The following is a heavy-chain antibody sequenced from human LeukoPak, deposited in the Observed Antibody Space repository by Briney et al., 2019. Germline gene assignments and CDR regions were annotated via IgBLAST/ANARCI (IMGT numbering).Heavy chain of an antibody. D-gene: IGHD2-2*01. Sequence: ASVKVSCKASGYTFTGYYMHWVRQAPGQGLEWMGWINPNSGGTNYAQKFQGRVTMTTDTSTSTAYMELRSLRSDDTAVYYCARDYRVVPAATPDYWGQGTLVTVSS. V-gene: IGHV1-2*02. CDR3: ARDYRVVPAATPDY. J-gene: IGHJ4*02. CDR1: GYTFTGYY. CDR2: INPNSGGT.